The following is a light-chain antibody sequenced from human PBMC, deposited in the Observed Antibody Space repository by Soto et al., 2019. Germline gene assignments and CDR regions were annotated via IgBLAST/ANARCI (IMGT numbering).Light chain of an antibody. Sequence: DIQMTQSPSTLSASVGDGVTITCRASQSISGWLAWYQQKPGKAPKLLIYKASSLESGVPSRFSGSGSGTEFTLSISSLQPDDFATYYCQEYNSYTTWTFGQGTKVEIK. CDR2: KAS. J-gene: IGKJ1*01. CDR3: QEYNSYTTWT. CDR1: QSISGW. V-gene: IGKV1-5*03.